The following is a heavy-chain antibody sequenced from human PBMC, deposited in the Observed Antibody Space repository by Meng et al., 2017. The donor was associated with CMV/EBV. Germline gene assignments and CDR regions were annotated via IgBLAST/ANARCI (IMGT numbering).Heavy chain of an antibody. Sequence: QGQMVPVGSEGKKPGASVKVSCKASGYSFIGHYIHWVRQAPGQGLEWMGRINPNSAGTNYVEKFQGRVTMTRDTSNNIVYMELTRLTSDDTAVYYCTRSWIDSFTPDFDYWGQGTLVTVSS. J-gene: IGHJ4*02. D-gene: IGHD2-2*03. CDR3: TRSWIDSFTPDFDY. V-gene: IGHV1-2*06. CDR1: GYSFIGHY. CDR2: INPNSAGT.